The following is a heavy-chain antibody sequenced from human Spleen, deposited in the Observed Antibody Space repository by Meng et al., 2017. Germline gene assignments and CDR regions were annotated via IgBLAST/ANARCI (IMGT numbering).Heavy chain of an antibody. J-gene: IGHJ4*02. V-gene: IGHV3-74*03. Sequence: ESGGGLVKPGGSLRLSCAASGFTFRNAWMSWVRQGPGKGLVWVSRIDGDGSTTTYADSVKGRFTISRDNAKNTLYLQMNSLRAEDTAVYYCARGFNGGNSGAFGYWGQGTLVTVSS. CDR3: ARGFNGGNSGAFGY. D-gene: IGHD4-23*01. CDR1: GFTFRNAW. CDR2: IDGDGSTT.